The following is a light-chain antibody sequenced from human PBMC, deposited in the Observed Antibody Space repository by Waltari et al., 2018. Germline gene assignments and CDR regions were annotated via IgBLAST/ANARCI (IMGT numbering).Light chain of an antibody. CDR3: QQYNSYSMWT. CDR1: HSIVSW. V-gene: IGKV1-5*03. Sequence: DIQITQSPSTLSASVGDRVTITCRASHSIVSWVAWYQQKPGKAPRVVMYKASSLESGVPSRFSGSESGTEFTLTITSLQPDDFVTYYCQQYNSYSMWTFGQGTKVEVK. CDR2: KAS. J-gene: IGKJ1*01.